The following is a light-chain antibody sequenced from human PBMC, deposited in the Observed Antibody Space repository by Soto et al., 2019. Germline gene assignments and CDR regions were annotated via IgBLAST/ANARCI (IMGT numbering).Light chain of an antibody. CDR3: QQYNSYSPWT. J-gene: IGKJ1*01. Sequence: DIQMTQSPSTLAASLGERVTITCRASQSISRWLAWYQQKPGKAPKLLLYKASSLESGVPSRFTGSGSGTEFTLTISSLQHDDFANYYCQQYNSYSPWTFGQGTKVDNK. V-gene: IGKV1-5*03. CDR2: KAS. CDR1: QSISRW.